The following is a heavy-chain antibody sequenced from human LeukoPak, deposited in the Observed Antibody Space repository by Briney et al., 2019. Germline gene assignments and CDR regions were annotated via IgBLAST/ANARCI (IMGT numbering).Heavy chain of an antibody. CDR3: ARDIPYSSSWYSRRYYYYGMDV. CDR1: GYTFTSYG. CDR2: ISAYSGNT. Sequence: ASVKVSCKASGYTFTSYGISWVRQAPGQGLEWMGWISAYSGNTNYAQKLQGRVTMTTDTSRSTAYMELRSLRSDDAAVYYCARDIPYSSSWYSRRYYYYGMDVWGKGTTVTVSS. D-gene: IGHD6-13*01. J-gene: IGHJ6*04. V-gene: IGHV1-18*04.